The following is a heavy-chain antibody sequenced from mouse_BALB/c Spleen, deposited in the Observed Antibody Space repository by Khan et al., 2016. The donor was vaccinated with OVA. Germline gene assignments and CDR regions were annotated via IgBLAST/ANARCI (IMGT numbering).Heavy chain of an antibody. CDR2: INTGGAYT. J-gene: IGHJ3*01. Sequence: EVELVESGGDFVRPGGSLKLSCAASGFTFSTYGMSWVRQTPDKRLEWVATINTGGAYTYYPDSVKGRFTISRDNAKNTLYLQLSSLKSEDTAIYYCARLAYYYNSEGFAYWGQGTLVIVSA. D-gene: IGHD1-1*01. CDR1: GFTFSTYG. V-gene: IGHV5-6*01. CDR3: ARLAYYYNSEGFAY.